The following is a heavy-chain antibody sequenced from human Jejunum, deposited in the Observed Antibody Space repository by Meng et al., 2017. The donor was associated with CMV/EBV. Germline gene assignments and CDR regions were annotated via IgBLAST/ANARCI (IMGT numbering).Heavy chain of an antibody. CDR1: FSSYG. V-gene: IGHV3-30*02. CDR2: IRYDGTNK. Sequence: FSSYGMHWFRQAPGKGLEWVAFIRYDGTNKFHADSVKGRFTISRDNSKNTLYLQMNSLRGEDTAVYYCAKSRGDFWSGYYHGMDVWGQGTTVTVSS. CDR3: AKSRGDFWSGYYHGMDV. J-gene: IGHJ6*02. D-gene: IGHD3-3*01.